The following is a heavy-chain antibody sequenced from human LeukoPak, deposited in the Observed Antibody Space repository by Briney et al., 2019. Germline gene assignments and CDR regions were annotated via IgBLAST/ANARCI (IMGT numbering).Heavy chain of an antibody. V-gene: IGHV1-69*06. CDR3: ARSRSPRDYSSSPDNWFDP. CDR2: IIPIFGTA. Sequence: AASVKVSCKASGGTFSSYAISWVRQAPGQGLEWMGGIIPIFGTANYAQKFQGRVTITADKSTSTAYMELSSLRSEDTAVYYCARSRSPRDYSSSPDNWFDPWGQGTLVTVS. J-gene: IGHJ5*02. D-gene: IGHD6-6*01. CDR1: GGTFSSYA.